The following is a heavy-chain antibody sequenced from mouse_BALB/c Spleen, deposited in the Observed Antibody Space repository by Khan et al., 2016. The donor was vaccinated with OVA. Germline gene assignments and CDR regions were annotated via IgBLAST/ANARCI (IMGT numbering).Heavy chain of an antibody. CDR2: ISSGGDNI. J-gene: IGHJ3*01. Sequence: EVQLVESGGDLVKPGGSLKLSCSASGFTFSTYAMSWVRQTAEKRLEWVATISSGGDNIFYPDSVKGRFTISRDNAKNTLYLQMSSLRSADTAMYYCARHNYGPFAYWGRETLVTVSA. CDR3: ARHNYGPFAY. V-gene: IGHV5-9-3*01. D-gene: IGHD1-1*01. CDR1: GFTFSTYA.